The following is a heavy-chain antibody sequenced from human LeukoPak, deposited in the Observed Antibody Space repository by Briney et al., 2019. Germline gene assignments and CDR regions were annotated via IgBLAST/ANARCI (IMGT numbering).Heavy chain of an antibody. CDR3: ANNLYCASASCL. D-gene: IGHD2-2*01. CDR1: GFIFSDYA. V-gene: IGHV3-21*01. J-gene: IGHJ4*02. CDR2: ISPDSSYI. Sequence: PGGSLRLSCAASGFIFSDYAMNWVRQAPGKGMEWVSSISPDSSYIFYADSVKGRFTISRDNAKNSLYLQMNSLRVEDTATYYCANNLYCASASCLWGQGTLVSVSS.